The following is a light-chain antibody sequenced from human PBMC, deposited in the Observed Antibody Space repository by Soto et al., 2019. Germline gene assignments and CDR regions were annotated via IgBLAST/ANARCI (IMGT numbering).Light chain of an antibody. CDR2: GGS. CDR1: GSDVGS. J-gene: IGLJ3*02. V-gene: IGLV2-14*02. Sequence: QSALTQPASVSGSPGQSITISCTGTGSDVGSVSWYQHPPGKAPKLIIYGGSDRPSGVPDRFSASKSGTSASLAITGLQAEDEADYYCQSYDSSLSGSVFGGGTKLTVL. CDR3: QSYDSSLSGSV.